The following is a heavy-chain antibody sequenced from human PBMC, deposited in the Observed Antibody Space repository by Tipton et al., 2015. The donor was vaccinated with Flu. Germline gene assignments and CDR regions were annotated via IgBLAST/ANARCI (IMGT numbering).Heavy chain of an antibody. J-gene: IGHJ3*02. CDR3: ARHPSSLGAFDI. Sequence: GLVKPSETLSLTCAVSGYSISSGYYWGWIRQPSGKGLEWIGSIYHSGSTYYNPSLKSRVTISVDTSKNQFSLKLSSVTAADTAVYYCARHPSSLGAFDIWGQGTMVTVSS. V-gene: IGHV4-38-2*01. CDR2: IYHSGST. D-gene: IGHD7-27*01. CDR1: GYSISSGYY.